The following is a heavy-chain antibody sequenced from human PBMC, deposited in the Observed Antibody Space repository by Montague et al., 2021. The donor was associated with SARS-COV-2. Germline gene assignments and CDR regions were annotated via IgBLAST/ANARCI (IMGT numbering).Heavy chain of an antibody. Sequence: SETLSLTCAGDLHCGVAVLNRRAEVHPTERQAHEWVVCSPYIEATYYNPSLETRVSISRDTSKSQFSLELRSVTAADMAVYYCARERQEVGIYFDPWGHGTLVTVFS. CDR2: SPYIEAT. CDR3: ARERQEVGIYFDP. J-gene: IGHJ5*02. V-gene: IGHV4-28*03. D-gene: IGHD1-1*01. CDR1: LHCGVAVLNR.